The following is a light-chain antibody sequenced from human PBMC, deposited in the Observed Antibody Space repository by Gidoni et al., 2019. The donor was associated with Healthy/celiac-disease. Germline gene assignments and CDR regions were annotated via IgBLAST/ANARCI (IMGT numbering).Light chain of an antibody. V-gene: IGKV3-11*01. CDR1: LSVSSY. CDR2: DAS. Sequence: DIVLTQSPATLSLSPGARSTLSCSASLSVSSYLAWYQQKPGQAPRLLIYDASNRATGIPARFSGSGSGTDFTLTISSLEAEDVAVYYCQQRSNRPRTFGGXTKVEIK. J-gene: IGKJ4*02. CDR3: QQRSNRPRT.